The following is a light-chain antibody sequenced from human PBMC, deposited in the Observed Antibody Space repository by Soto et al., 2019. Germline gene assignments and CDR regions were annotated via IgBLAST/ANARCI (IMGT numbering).Light chain of an antibody. CDR2: GAS. V-gene: IGKV3-20*01. CDR3: QQYGSSPGT. Sequence: ESVLTQSRGTLSLSPGERATLYCRASQSVSSNYLAWYQQKPGQAPRLLIYGASTRATGIPDRFSGSGSGTDFTLTISRLETEDFAVYYCQQYGSSPGTFGQGTKV. J-gene: IGKJ1*01. CDR1: QSVSSNY.